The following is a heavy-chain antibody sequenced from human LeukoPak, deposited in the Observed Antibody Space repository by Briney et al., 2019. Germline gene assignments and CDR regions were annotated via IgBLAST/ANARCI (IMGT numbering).Heavy chain of an antibody. J-gene: IGHJ3*02. Sequence: GGSLRLSCAASGFTFSSYSMNWVRQAPGKGLEWVSSISSSSSYIYYADSVKGRFTISRDNAKNSLYLQMNSLRAEDTAVYYCARDRGYSYGSDAFDIWGQGTMVTVSS. V-gene: IGHV3-21*01. CDR2: ISSSSSYI. CDR3: ARDRGYSYGSDAFDI. CDR1: GFTFSSYS. D-gene: IGHD5-18*01.